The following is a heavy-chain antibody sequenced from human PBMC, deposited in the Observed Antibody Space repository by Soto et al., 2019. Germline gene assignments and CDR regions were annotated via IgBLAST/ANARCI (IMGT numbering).Heavy chain of an antibody. J-gene: IGHJ4*02. V-gene: IGHV1-3*01. CDR2: INAGNGNT. CDR3: VRSIRLAGDY. Sequence: QVQLVQSGAEVKKPGASVKVSCKASGYTFTSYAMHWVRQAPGQRLEWMGWINAGNGNTKYSQKFQGRVTITRDTSASTAYMELSSRRSQDTAVYYCVRSIRLAGDYWGQGTLVTVSS. CDR1: GYTFTSYA.